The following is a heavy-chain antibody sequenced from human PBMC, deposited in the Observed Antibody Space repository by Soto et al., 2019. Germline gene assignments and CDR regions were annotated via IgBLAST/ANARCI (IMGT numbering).Heavy chain of an antibody. CDR1: GGSISSSSYY. J-gene: IGHJ4*02. CDR3: ARHGMEGGFFDY. CDR2: IYYSGST. D-gene: IGHD3-16*01. Sequence: QLQLQESGPGLVKPSETLSLTCTVSGGSISSSSYYWGWIRQPPGKGLEWIGSIYYSGSTYYNPSLKSRVTISVDTSKNQFSLKLSSVTAADTAVYYCARHGMEGGFFDYWGQGTLVTVSS. V-gene: IGHV4-39*01.